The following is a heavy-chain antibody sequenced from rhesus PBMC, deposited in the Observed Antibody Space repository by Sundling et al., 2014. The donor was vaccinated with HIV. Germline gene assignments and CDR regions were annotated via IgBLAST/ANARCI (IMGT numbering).Heavy chain of an antibody. J-gene: IGHJ6*01. V-gene: IGHV4S9*01. D-gene: IGHD1-26*01. CDR1: GGALSDNYY. CDR3: ATNNWNYEAPLDF. Sequence: QVQLQESGPGLVKPSETLSLTCAVSGGALSDNYYWTWIRQPPGKGLEWIGNIFGGSGSTFYNPSLKSRVTISIDTSKNQFSLKLTSVTAADTAVYYCATNNWNYEAPLDFWGQGVVVTVSS. CDR2: IFGGSGST.